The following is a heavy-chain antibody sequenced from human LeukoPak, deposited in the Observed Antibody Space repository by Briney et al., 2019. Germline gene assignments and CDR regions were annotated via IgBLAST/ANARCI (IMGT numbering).Heavy chain of an antibody. Sequence: AGESLKISCKGSGYRFTNYWIGWVRQMPGKGLEWMGIIYPDDSDTRYSPSFQGQVTISADKSISTAYLQWSSLKASDTAMYYCARAVLVGYMDVWGKGTTVTVSS. CDR1: GYRFTNYW. CDR3: ARAVLVGYMDV. J-gene: IGHJ6*03. V-gene: IGHV5-51*01. CDR2: IYPDDSDT. D-gene: IGHD2-8*02.